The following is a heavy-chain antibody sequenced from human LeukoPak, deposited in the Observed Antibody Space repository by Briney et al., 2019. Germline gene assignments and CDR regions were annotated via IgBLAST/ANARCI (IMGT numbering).Heavy chain of an antibody. CDR2: IIPIFGTA. CDR1: GGTFSSCA. CDR3: ARGVVGATTGAYSFDY. Sequence: SMKVSCKASGGTFSSCAISWVRQAPGQGLEWMGGIIPIFGTADYAQKFQGRVTITADESTSTAYMELSSLKSEDTAVYYCARGVVGATTGAYSFDYWGQGTLVTVSS. V-gene: IGHV1-69*13. J-gene: IGHJ4*02. D-gene: IGHD1-26*01.